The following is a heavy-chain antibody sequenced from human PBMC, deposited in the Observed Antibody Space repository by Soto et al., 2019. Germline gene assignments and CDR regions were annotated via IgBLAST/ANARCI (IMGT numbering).Heavy chain of an antibody. CDR2: IIPVFGIV. CDR1: GGNPSNSA. J-gene: IGHJ6*02. V-gene: IGHV1-69*01. CDR3: AGGRIVVAGSSAYHGMDV. D-gene: IGHD6-19*01. Sequence: QVHLLLQSGAEVKKPGSSVKVSCKASGGNPSNSAISWVRQAPGQGLEWMGGIIPVFGIVSYAQKFQGRVTITADESTSTAYMELSSLRSEDTAVYFCAGGRIVVAGSSAYHGMDVWGQGTTVTVSS.